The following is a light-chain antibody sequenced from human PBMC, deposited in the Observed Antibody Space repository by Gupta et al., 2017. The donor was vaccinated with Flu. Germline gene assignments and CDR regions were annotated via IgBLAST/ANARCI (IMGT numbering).Light chain of an antibody. Sequence: VLTQSPGSLSLSPGERATLTCRASQTVVGAFLAWYQQQPAQAPRLLIYGASTRAAGVPDRFSGSVSGTDFTLTISRLEPEDFAVYYCQQYGSSPAFSFGQGTKLE. CDR1: QTVVGAF. CDR2: GAS. CDR3: QQYGSSPAFS. V-gene: IGKV3-20*01. J-gene: IGKJ2*01.